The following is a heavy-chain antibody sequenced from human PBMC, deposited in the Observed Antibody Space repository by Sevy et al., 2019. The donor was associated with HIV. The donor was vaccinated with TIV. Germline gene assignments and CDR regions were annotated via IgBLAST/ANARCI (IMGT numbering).Heavy chain of an antibody. CDR2: IYYSGST. CDR3: ARHGSTPFFNWFDP. V-gene: IGHV4-39*01. D-gene: IGHD3-3*01. Sequence: SETLSLTCTVSGGCMSSSSYYWGWIRQPPGKGLEWIGSIYYSGSTYYDPSLKSRVTISVDTSKNQFSLKLSSVTAADTAVYYCARHGSTPFFNWFDPWGQGALVTVSS. J-gene: IGHJ5*02. CDR1: GGCMSSSSYY.